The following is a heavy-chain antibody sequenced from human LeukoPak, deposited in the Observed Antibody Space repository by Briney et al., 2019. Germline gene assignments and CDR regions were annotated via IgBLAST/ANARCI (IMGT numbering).Heavy chain of an antibody. V-gene: IGHV1-8*01. CDR1: GYAFTNYD. CDR3: VSRLKGRAYAI. Sequence: ASVKVSCKASGYAFTNYDINWVRQTTGQGLEWMGWMSPNTGNTGYGQKFQGRITITRNTSISTAYMELSSLTSDDTAVYFCVSRLKGRAYAIWGQRTMVTLSS. D-gene: IGHD2-8*01. CDR2: MSPNTGNT. J-gene: IGHJ3*02.